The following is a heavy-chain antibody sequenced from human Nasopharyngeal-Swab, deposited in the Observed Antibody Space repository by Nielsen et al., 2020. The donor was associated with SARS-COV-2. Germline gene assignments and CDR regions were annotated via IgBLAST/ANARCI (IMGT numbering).Heavy chain of an antibody. J-gene: IGHJ4*02. Sequence: WVRQAPGQGLEWMGCMNPGSGFKDYAQNFQGRVTMTWNTSIGTAYMEISSLRSEDTAVYYCARDQRRGYSGYDHTYFDYWGQGTLVTVSS. CDR2: MNPGSGFK. CDR3: ARDQRRGYSGYDHTYFDY. V-gene: IGHV1-8*01. D-gene: IGHD5-12*01.